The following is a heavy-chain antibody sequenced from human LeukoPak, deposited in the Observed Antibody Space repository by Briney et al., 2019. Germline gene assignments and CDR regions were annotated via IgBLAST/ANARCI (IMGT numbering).Heavy chain of an antibody. V-gene: IGHV3-9*01. Sequence: GRSLRLSCAASGFTFDDYAMHWVRQAPGKGLEWVLGISWNSGSIGYADSVKGRFTISRDNAKNSLYLQMNSLRAEDTALYYCASSYYDSSGYQIWGQGTLVTVSS. CDR2: ISWNSGSI. CDR1: GFTFDDYA. CDR3: ASSYYDSSGYQI. J-gene: IGHJ4*02. D-gene: IGHD3-22*01.